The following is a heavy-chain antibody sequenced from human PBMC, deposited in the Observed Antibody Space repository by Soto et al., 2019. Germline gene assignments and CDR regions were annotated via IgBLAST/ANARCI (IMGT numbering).Heavy chain of an antibody. CDR1: GFTFGTYA. J-gene: IGHJ4*02. Sequence: GGSLRLSCAASGFTFGTYAMSWVRQAPGKGLEWVSAISGSAGSTFYADSVKGRFTISRDSSKNTLYLQMNSLRVEDTAIYYCAKLIDYWGQGTLVTVSS. CDR3: AKLIDY. V-gene: IGHV3-23*01. CDR2: ISGSAGST.